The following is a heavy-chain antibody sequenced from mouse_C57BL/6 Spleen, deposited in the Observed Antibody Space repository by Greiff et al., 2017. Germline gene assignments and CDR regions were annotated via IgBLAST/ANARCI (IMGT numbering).Heavy chain of an antibody. J-gene: IGHJ4*01. CDR3: AYSSGYNAMDY. CDR2: IDPSDSET. Sequence: QVQLQQPGAELVRPGSSVKLSCKASGYTFTSYWMHWVKQRPIQGLEWIGNIDPSDSETHYNQKFKDKATLTVDKSSSTAYMQLSSLTSEDSAVYYCAYSSGYNAMDYWGQGTSGTVSS. V-gene: IGHV1-52*01. D-gene: IGHD3-2*02. CDR1: GYTFTSYW.